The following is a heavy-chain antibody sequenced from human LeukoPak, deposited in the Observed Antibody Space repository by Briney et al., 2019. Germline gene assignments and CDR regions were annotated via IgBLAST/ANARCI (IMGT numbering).Heavy chain of an antibody. CDR3: ARDLTSVAGTGVFDY. Sequence: SETLSLTCTVSGGSISRYYWSWIRQPPGKGLEWIGYIYYSGSTNYNPSLKSRVTISVDTSKNQFSLRLSSVTAADTAVYYCARDLTSVAGTGVFDYWGQGTLVTVSS. CDR2: IYYSGST. CDR1: GGSISRYY. J-gene: IGHJ4*02. V-gene: IGHV4-59*01. D-gene: IGHD6-19*01.